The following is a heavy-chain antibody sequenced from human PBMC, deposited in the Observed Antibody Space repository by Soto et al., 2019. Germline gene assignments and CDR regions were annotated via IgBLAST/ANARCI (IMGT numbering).Heavy chain of an antibody. Sequence: PGGSLRLSCAASGFTFSDYYMSWIRQAPGKGLEWVSYISSSGSTIYYADSVKGRFTISRDNAKNSLYLQMNSLRAEDTAVYYCARDRQVYYGSGSYYIEYFDYWDQGTLVTVSS. CDR3: ARDRQVYYGSGSYYIEYFDY. J-gene: IGHJ4*02. CDR1: GFTFSDYY. CDR2: ISSSGSTI. D-gene: IGHD3-10*01. V-gene: IGHV3-11*01.